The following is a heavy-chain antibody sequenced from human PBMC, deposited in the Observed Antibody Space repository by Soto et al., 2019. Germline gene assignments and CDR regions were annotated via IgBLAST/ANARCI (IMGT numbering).Heavy chain of an antibody. Sequence: SSETLSLTCAISGASISTRGFTWSWIRQPPGKGLEWIGYIYPSGATYYNPSLKSRVTISLETSKNRFSLNVNSATAADTAVYYCARAVFSSILYIDLWGQGTTVTVS. CDR2: IYPSGAT. CDR1: GASISTRGFT. CDR3: ARAVFSSILYIDL. D-gene: IGHD3-10*01. V-gene: IGHV4-30-2*01. J-gene: IGHJ6*03.